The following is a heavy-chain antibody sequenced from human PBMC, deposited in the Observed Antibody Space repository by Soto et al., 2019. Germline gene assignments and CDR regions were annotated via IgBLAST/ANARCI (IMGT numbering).Heavy chain of an antibody. CDR2: IHYSGDA. V-gene: IGHV4-39*01. CDR3: SRHYCSGGSCYYYGMDV. D-gene: IGHD2-15*01. J-gene: IGHJ6*02. Sequence: SETLSLTCTVSGGSISRSGHYWGWVRQPPGKGLEWIGTIHYSGDAYYNPSLKSRVSISVDTSKSQFSLKLNSVTAADTALYYCSRHYCSGGSCYYYGMDVWGQGTTVTVSS. CDR1: GGSISRSGHY.